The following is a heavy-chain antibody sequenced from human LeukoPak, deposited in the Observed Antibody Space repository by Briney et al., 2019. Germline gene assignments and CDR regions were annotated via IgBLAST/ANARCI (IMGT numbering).Heavy chain of an antibody. D-gene: IGHD1-26*01. Sequence: SETLTLTCTVSGGSISSYYWSWIRQPPGKGLEWIGYIYYSGSTNYNPSLKSRVTISVDTSKNQFSLKLSSVTAADTAVYYCARVGKGAIDYWGQGTLVTVSS. CDR1: GGSISSYY. CDR2: IYYSGST. J-gene: IGHJ4*02. CDR3: ARVGKGAIDY. V-gene: IGHV4-59*01.